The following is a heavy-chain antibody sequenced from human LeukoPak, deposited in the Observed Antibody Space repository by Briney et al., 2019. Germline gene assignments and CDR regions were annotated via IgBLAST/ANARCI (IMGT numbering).Heavy chain of an antibody. D-gene: IGHD5-12*01. CDR3: ARGSGYDFGISFDY. CDR1: GGTFSSYA. Sequence: SVKVSCKASGGTFSSYAISWVRQAPGQGLEWMGRIIPILGIANYAQKFQGRVTITADKSTSTAYMELSSLRSEDTAVYYCARGSGYDFGISFDYWGQGTLVPVSS. V-gene: IGHV1-69*04. CDR2: IIPILGIA. J-gene: IGHJ4*02.